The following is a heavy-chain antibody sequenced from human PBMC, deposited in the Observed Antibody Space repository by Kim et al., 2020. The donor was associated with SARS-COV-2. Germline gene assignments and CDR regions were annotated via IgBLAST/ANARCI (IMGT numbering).Heavy chain of an antibody. CDR2: ISDDGSFT. CDR3: AHFGVDWLLSV. J-gene: IGHJ4*02. CDR1: GYIFSHYW. V-gene: IGHV3-74*01. Sequence: GGSLRLSCEGSGYIFSHYWMHCLRQAPGKGLDWVSRISDDGSFTGHADSVKGRFTISRDNAKNTLYLQMNSLRVEETAVYYCAHFGVDWLLSVGGQGTLVTVSS. D-gene: IGHD3-9*01.